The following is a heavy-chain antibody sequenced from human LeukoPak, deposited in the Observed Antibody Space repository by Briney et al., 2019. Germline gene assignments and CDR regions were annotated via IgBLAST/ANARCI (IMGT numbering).Heavy chain of an antibody. CDR3: ARDGGDIVVVPAAVGWFDP. D-gene: IGHD2-2*01. CDR1: GFTFSSYS. V-gene: IGHV3-21*01. CDR2: ISSSSSYI. Sequence: GGPLRLSCAASGFTFSSYSMNWVRQAPGKGLEWVSSISSSSSYIYYADSVKGRFTISRDNAKNSLYLQMNSLRAEDTAVYYCARDGGDIVVVPAAVGWFDPWGQGTLVTVSS. J-gene: IGHJ5*02.